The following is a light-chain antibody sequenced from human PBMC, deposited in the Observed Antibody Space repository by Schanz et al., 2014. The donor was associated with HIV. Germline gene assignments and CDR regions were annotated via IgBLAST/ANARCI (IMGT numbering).Light chain of an antibody. V-gene: IGKV1-5*03. Sequence: DIPMTQSPSTLSTSVGDRVTITCRASQTISSWLAWYQQKPGRAPNLLIYQASTLETGVPSRFSGSGSGTEFTLTISSLQPDDFATYYCQQSNTFPYTFGQGTKLEIK. CDR3: QQSNTFPYT. J-gene: IGKJ2*01. CDR1: QTISSW. CDR2: QAS.